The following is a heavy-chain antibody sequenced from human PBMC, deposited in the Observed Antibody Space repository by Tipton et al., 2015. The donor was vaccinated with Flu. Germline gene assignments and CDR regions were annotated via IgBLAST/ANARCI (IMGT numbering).Heavy chain of an antibody. D-gene: IGHD3-3*01. Sequence: TLSLTCTVSGGSISDYYWSWIRQPPGKGLVWIAYSSGSRGHTNYNPSLKSRGTISVDTSKNQFSLKLSSVTAADTAVYYCARDTIFGVAHWGQGTLVTVSS. CDR2: SSGSRGHT. J-gene: IGHJ4*02. CDR1: GGSISDYY. V-gene: IGHV4-59*12. CDR3: ARDTIFGVAH.